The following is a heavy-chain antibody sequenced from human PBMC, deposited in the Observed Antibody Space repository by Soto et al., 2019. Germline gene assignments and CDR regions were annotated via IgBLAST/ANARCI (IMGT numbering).Heavy chain of an antibody. D-gene: IGHD3-3*01. CDR2: IYYSGST. J-gene: IGHJ6*03. CDR3: ARVGYDFWSDYYYYYYMDV. Sequence: QLQLQESGPGLVKPSETLSLTCTASGGSISSSSYYWGWIRQPPGKGLEWIGSIYYSGSTYYNPSLKSRVTISVDTSKNQFSLKLSSVTAADTAVYYCARVGYDFWSDYYYYYYMDVWGKGTTVTVSS. V-gene: IGHV4-39*01. CDR1: GGSISSSSYY.